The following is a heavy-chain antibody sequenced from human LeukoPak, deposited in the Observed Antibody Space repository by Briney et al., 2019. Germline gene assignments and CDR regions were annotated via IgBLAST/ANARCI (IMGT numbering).Heavy chain of an antibody. CDR3: AGDWGYGYSDQ. Sequence: GGSLRLSCVAYSFTFKAYNMNWVRQAAGKGLEWISYITYNSNTISYADSVRGRFSVSRDNDKDAVYLQLNSLTDEDTAIYYCAGDWGYGYSDQWGQGTLVTVSS. CDR2: ITYNSNTI. J-gene: IGHJ4*02. CDR1: SFTFKAYN. D-gene: IGHD4-11*01. V-gene: IGHV3-48*02.